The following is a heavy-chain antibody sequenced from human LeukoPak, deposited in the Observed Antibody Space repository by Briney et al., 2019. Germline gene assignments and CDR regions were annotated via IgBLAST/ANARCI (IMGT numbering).Heavy chain of an antibody. J-gene: IGHJ4*02. V-gene: IGHV3-7*03. CDR1: GFSFSYYW. Sequence: GGSLRLSCAASGFSFSYYWMSWVRQAPGKGLEWVANIKQDGSEKYYVDSVKGRFTISRDNAKNSLYLQMNSLRAEDTALYYCARVNRWGDYGPLDYWGQGTLVTVSS. CDR3: ARVNRWGDYGPLDY. CDR2: IKQDGSEK. D-gene: IGHD4-17*01.